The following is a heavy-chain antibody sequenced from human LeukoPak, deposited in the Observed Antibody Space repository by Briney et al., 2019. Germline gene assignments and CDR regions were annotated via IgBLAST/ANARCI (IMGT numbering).Heavy chain of an antibody. CDR1: GYSISSGYY. J-gene: IGHJ4*02. CDR3: ARDSGGSCLLDY. CDR2: IYHSGST. D-gene: IGHD2-15*01. V-gene: IGHV4-38-2*02. Sequence: SETLSLTCTVSGYSISSGYYWGWIRQPPGKGLEWIGSIYHSGSTYYNPSLKSRVTMSVDTSKNQFSLKLSSVTAADTAVYYCARDSGGSCLLDYWGQGTLVTVSS.